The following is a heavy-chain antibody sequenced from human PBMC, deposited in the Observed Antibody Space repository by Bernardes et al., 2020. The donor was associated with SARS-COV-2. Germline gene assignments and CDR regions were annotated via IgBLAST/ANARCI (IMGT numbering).Heavy chain of an antibody. V-gene: IGHV3-7*01. Sequence: GGSLRLSCAASGFTFSSYWMSWVRQAPGKGLEWVANIKEDGSEKHYVDSVKGRFTISRDNAKNSLFLQMNSLRAEDTAVYYCVSEGYGSGSYYFDYWGPGTLVTVSS. CDR1: GFTFSSYW. CDR3: VSEGYGSGSYYFDY. CDR2: IKEDGSEK. D-gene: IGHD3-10*01. J-gene: IGHJ4*02.